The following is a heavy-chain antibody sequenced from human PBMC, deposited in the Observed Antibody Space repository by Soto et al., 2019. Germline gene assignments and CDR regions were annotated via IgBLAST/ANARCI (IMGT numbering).Heavy chain of an antibody. CDR1: GYSFTSYW. D-gene: IGHD5-12*01. V-gene: IGHV5-51*01. CDR3: ARRPGVASLYYYYYGMDV. J-gene: IGHJ6*02. Sequence: PGESLKISCKGSGYSFTSYWIGWVRQMPGKGLEWMGIIYPCDSDTRYSPSFQGQVTISADKSISTAYLQWSSLKASDTAMYYCARRPGVASLYYYYYGMDVWGQGTTVTVSS. CDR2: IYPCDSDT.